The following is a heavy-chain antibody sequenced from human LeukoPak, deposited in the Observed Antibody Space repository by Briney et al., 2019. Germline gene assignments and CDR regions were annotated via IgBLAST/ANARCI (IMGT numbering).Heavy chain of an antibody. CDR3: AKTLDFWSGYQQYYFDY. CDR1: GFTFSSFA. Sequence: GGSLRLSCAASGFTFSSFAMGWVRQAPGKGLDWVSGISGSGGSAFYADSVKGRFTISRDNSKNTLYLQMNSLRAEDTAVYYCAKTLDFWSGYQQYYFDYWGQGTLVTVSS. CDR2: ISGSGGSA. D-gene: IGHD3-3*01. V-gene: IGHV3-23*01. J-gene: IGHJ4*02.